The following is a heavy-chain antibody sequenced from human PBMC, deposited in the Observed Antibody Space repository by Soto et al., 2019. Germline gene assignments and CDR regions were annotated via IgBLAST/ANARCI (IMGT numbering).Heavy chain of an antibody. J-gene: IGHJ3*02. CDR1: GFTFSSYW. Sequence: QPGGSLRLSCAASGFTFSSYWMSWVRQAPGKGLEWVANIKQDGSEKYYVDSVKGRFTISRDNAKNSLYLQMNSLRAEDTAVYYCARLSEALVVVGSDAFDIWGQGTMVTVSS. CDR3: ARLSEALVVVGSDAFDI. CDR2: IKQDGSEK. D-gene: IGHD2-15*01. V-gene: IGHV3-7*01.